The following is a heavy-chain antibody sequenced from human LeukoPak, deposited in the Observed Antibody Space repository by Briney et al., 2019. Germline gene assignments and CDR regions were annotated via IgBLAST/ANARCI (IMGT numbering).Heavy chain of an antibody. J-gene: IGHJ4*02. CDR2: VRYDSSNK. CDR1: GFTFSGYG. CDR3: AYYHVSEEPPTF. D-gene: IGHD1-14*01. V-gene: IGHV3-30*02. Sequence: HPGGSLRLSCAASGFTFSGYGMHWVRRAPGKGLEWVAFVRYDSSNKYYADSVKGRFTVSRDNSKNMLYLQMNSLRAEDTAVYYCAYYHVSEEPPTFWGQGTLVTVSS.